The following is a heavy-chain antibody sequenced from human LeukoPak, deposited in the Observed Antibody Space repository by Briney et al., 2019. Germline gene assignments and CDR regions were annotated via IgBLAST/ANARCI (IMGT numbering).Heavy chain of an antibody. CDR2: IYYSGST. Sequence: SETLSLTCTVSGGSISSSSYYWGWIRQPPGKGLEWIGSIYYSGSTYYNPSLKSRVTISVDTSKNQFSLKLSSVTAADTAVYYCARHLSQGSNLWGGFDYWGQGTLVTVSS. CDR3: ARHLSQGSNLWGGFDY. J-gene: IGHJ4*02. D-gene: IGHD3-16*01. CDR1: GGSISSSSYY. V-gene: IGHV4-39*01.